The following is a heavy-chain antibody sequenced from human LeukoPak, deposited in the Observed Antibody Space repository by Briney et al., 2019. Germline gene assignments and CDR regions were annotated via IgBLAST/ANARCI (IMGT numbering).Heavy chain of an antibody. D-gene: IGHD2-21*02. CDR1: GFTFSSYG. J-gene: IGHJ4*02. V-gene: IGHV3-33*01. Sequence: GGSLRLSCAASGFTFSSYGMKWVRQAPGKGLDWVAGIWYDGSNKNYADSVKGRFTISRDNSKNTLFLQMNSLRAEDTAVYYCGRVYCGGNCYSPPLPDYWGQGTLVTVSA. CDR3: GRVYCGGNCYSPPLPDY. CDR2: IWYDGSNK.